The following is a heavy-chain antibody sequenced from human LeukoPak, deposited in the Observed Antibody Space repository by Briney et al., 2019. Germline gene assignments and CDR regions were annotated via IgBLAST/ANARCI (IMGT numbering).Heavy chain of an antibody. Sequence: QTGGSLRLSCAASGFTFSSYSMNWVRQAPGKGLEWVSAISGSGGSTYYADSVKGRFTISRDNSKNTLYLQMNSLRAEDTAVYYCAKGVRPSLGGSGWSLWGQGTLVTVSS. CDR3: AKGVRPSLGGSGWSL. V-gene: IGHV3-23*01. D-gene: IGHD6-19*01. CDR1: GFTFSSYS. CDR2: ISGSGGST. J-gene: IGHJ4*02.